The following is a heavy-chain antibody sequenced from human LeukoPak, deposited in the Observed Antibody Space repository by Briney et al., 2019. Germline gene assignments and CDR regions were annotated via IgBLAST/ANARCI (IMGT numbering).Heavy chain of an antibody. CDR3: ATTSGYFYY. CDR2: INPSSGDT. CDR1: GFTFSNSA. V-gene: IGHV1-2*06. J-gene: IGHJ4*02. Sequence: ASVKVSCKASGFTFSNSAVHWVRQAPGQGLEWMGRINPSSGDTNYAQNFQGRVTMTRDTSISTAYMELSRLRSDDTAVYYCATTSGYFYYWGQGTLVTVSS. D-gene: IGHD1-26*01.